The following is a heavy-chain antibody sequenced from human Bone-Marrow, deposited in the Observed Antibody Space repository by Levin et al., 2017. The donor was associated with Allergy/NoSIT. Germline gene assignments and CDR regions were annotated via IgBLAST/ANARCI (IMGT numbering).Heavy chain of an antibody. CDR2: ISSSSSYI. V-gene: IGHV3-21*01. CDR3: ARGHYYDSSGYCRLCY. D-gene: IGHD3-22*01. Sequence: GESLKISCAASGFTFSSYSMNWVRQAPGKGLEWVSSISSSSSYIYYADSVKGRFTISRDNAKNSLYLQMNSLRAEDTAVYYCARGHYYDSSGYCRLCYWGQGTLVTVSS. J-gene: IGHJ4*02. CDR1: GFTFSSYS.